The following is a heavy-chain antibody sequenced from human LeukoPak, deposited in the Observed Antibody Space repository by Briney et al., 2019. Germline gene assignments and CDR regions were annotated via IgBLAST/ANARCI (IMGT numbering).Heavy chain of an antibody. CDR3: ARVAINDYGDYFDY. Sequence: PGGSLRLSCAASGFTFSSYEMNWVRRAPGKGLEWVSYISSSDSTIYYADSVKGRFTISRDNAKNSLYLQMNSLRAEDTAVYYCARVAINDYGDYFDYWGQGTLVTVSS. CDR1: GFTFSSYE. CDR2: ISSSDSTI. V-gene: IGHV3-48*03. J-gene: IGHJ4*02. D-gene: IGHD4-17*01.